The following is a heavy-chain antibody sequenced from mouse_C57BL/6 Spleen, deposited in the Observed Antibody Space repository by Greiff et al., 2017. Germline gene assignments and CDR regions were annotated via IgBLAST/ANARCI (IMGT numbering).Heavy chain of an antibody. CDR1: GFTFSDYG. CDR2: ISSGSSTI. J-gene: IGHJ2*01. D-gene: IGHD2-4*01. Sequence: VQLQQSGGGLVKPGGSLKLSCAASGFTFSDYGMHWVRQAPEKGLEWVAYISSGSSTIYYADTVKGRFTISRDKAKNTLFLQMTSLRSEDTAMYDCARSYDYDFDYWGQGTTLTVSS. V-gene: IGHV5-17*01. CDR3: ARSYDYDFDY.